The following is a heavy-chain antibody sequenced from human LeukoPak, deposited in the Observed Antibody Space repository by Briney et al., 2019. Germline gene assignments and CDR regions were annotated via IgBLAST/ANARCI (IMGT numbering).Heavy chain of an antibody. V-gene: IGHV3-33*01. CDR2: IWYDGSNK. J-gene: IGHJ4*02. CDR1: GFTFSSYG. CDR3: ARDKKDYDSSGYIDY. D-gene: IGHD3-22*01. Sequence: GRSLRLSCAASGFTFSSYGMHWVRQAPGKGLEWVAVIWYDGSNKYYADSVKGRFTIARDNSKNTLYLQMNSLRAEDTAVYYCARDKKDYDSSGYIDYWGQGTLVTVSS.